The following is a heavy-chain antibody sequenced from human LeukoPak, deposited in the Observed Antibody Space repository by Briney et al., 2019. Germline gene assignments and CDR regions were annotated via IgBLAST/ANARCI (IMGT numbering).Heavy chain of an antibody. V-gene: IGHV3-30*02. J-gene: IGHJ4*02. CDR3: AKDGYDSSGYFFDY. CDR1: GFTFSSYG. D-gene: IGHD3-22*01. Sequence: GGSLSLSCAASGFTFSSYGMHWVRQAPGKGLEWVAFIRYDGSNKYYADSVKGRFTISRDNSKNTLYLQMNSLRAEDTAVYYCAKDGYDSSGYFFDYWGQGTLVTVPS. CDR2: IRYDGSNK.